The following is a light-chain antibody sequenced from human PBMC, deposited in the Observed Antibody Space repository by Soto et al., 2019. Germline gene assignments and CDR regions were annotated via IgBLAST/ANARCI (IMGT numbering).Light chain of an antibody. CDR1: NIGIKS. CDR3: QVWDSSSDHYV. CDR2: YDS. J-gene: IGLJ1*01. Sequence: SYELTQPPSVSVAPGKTARITCGGTNIGIKSVHWYQQKPGQAPVLVIYYDSDRPSGIPERFSGSNSGNTATLTISRVEAGDEADYYYQVWDSSSDHYVFGTGTKVTVL. V-gene: IGLV3-21*04.